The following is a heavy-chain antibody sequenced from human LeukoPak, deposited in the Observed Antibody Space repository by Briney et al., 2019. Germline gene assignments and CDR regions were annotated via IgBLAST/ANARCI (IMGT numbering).Heavy chain of an antibody. CDR2: ISWNSGSI. J-gene: IGHJ3*02. CDR1: GFTFDDYA. V-gene: IGHV3-9*01. CDR3: AKDQAGFDI. Sequence: SLRLSCAASGFTFDDYAMHWVRQAPGKGLEWVSGISWNSGSIGYADSVKGRFTISRDNAKNSLYLQMNSLRAEDTALYYCAKDQAGFDIWGQGTMVTVSS.